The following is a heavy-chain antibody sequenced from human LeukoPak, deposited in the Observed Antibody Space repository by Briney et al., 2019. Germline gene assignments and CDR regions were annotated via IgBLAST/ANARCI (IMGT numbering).Heavy chain of an antibody. CDR2: ISDSGANT. CDR1: GFTFSNYA. Sequence: GGSLRLSCAASGFTFSNYAMSWVRQAPGKGLEWVSSISDSGANTYYADSVKGRITISRDKSKNTLNLQMNSLRAEDTAVYYCAKCSLTAYYTFDYWGQGTLVTVSS. D-gene: IGHD3-9*01. CDR3: AKCSLTAYYTFDY. J-gene: IGHJ4*02. V-gene: IGHV3-23*01.